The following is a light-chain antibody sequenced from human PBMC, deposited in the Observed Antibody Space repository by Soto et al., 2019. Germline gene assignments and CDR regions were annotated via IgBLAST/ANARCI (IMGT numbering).Light chain of an antibody. CDR2: GAS. CDR1: QSVSSSY. Sequence: EIVLTQSPATLPLSPVERATLSCMASQSVSSSYLAWYQQKPGQAPRLLIYGASSRATGIPDRFSGSGSGTDFTLTISRLEPEDFAVYDCQQYGDSPITFGQGTRLEIK. V-gene: IGKV3-20*01. J-gene: IGKJ5*01. CDR3: QQYGDSPIT.